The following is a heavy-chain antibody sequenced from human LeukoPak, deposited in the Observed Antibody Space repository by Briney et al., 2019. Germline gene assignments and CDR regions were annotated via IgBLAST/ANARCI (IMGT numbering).Heavy chain of an antibody. CDR3: ARPTWADLLTAYSPHAFDY. CDR2: ISSSGSTI. V-gene: IGHV3-48*03. J-gene: IGHJ4*02. D-gene: IGHD7-27*01. CDR1: GFTFSSYE. Sequence: GGSLRLSCAASGFTFSSYEMNWVRQAPGKGLEWVSYISSSGSTIYYADSVKGRFIISRDNAKNSLYLQMNSLRAEDTAVYYCARPTWADLLTAYSPHAFDYWGQGTLVTVSS.